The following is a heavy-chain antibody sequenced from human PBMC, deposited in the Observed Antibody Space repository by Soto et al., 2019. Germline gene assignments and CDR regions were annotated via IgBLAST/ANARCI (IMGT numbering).Heavy chain of an antibody. J-gene: IGHJ3*02. V-gene: IGHV6-1*01. CDR2: TYYRSEWYD. Sequence: SQTLSLTCAISGDSVSSNSVAWNWIRQSPLRGLEWLGRTYYRSEWYDDYAVSVKSRIVITPDTSKNQFSLQLNYVTPEDTAVYSCARGRDSAFDIWGLGTMVTVSS. CDR3: ARGRDSAFDI. CDR1: GDSVSSNSVA.